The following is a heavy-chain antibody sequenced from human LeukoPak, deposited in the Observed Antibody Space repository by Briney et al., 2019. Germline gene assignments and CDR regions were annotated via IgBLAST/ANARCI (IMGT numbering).Heavy chain of an antibody. CDR2: INPNSGGT. CDR3: ARANDQTYSSSWYWGY. J-gene: IGHJ4*02. V-gene: IGHV1-2*02. CDR1: GYTFTSYY. Sequence: GASVKVSCKASGYTFTSYYMHWVRQAPGQGLEWMGWINPNSGGTNYAQKFQGRVTMTRDTSISTAYMELSRLRSDDTAVYYCARANDQTYSSSWYWGYWGQGTLVTVSS. D-gene: IGHD6-13*01.